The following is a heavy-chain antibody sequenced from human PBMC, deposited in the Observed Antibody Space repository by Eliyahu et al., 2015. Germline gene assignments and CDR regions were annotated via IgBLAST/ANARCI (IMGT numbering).Heavy chain of an antibody. D-gene: IGHD5-12*01. CDR1: GFTFXSYS. V-gene: IGHV3-21*01. CDR3: ARDKRLGYYYGMDV. J-gene: IGHJ6*02. Sequence: EVQLVESGGGLVKPGGSLRLSCAASGFTFXSYSMNXVRQAPGXGLEXXXSISSSXSYIYXADSVKGRFTISRDNAKNSLYLQMNSLRAEDTAVYYCARDKRLGYYYGMDVWGQGTTVTVSS. CDR2: ISSSXSYI.